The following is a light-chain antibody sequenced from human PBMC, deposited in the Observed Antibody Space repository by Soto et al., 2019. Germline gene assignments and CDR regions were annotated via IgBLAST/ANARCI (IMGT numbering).Light chain of an antibody. J-gene: IGLJ1*01. V-gene: IGLV2-14*01. CDR2: DVT. Sequence: QCALTQAASGSGSPGQSITISCTGTSSDVGDNNYVSWYQQHPGKAPKLMIYDVTHRPSGISNRFSGSKSGNTASLTISGLQAEDEADYYCSSYTSSSTLYVFGTGTKLTVL. CDR1: SSDVGDNNY. CDR3: SSYTSSSTLYV.